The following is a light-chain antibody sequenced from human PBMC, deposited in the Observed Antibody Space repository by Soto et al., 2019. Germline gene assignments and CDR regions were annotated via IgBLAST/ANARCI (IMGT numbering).Light chain of an antibody. CDR2: GAS. CDR3: QQFGSSPGFT. V-gene: IGKV3-20*01. J-gene: IGKJ3*01. Sequence: EIVLRQSPGTLSLSPGERATLSCRASQSINSRYLAWYQQKPGQAPRLLIYGASSRATGIPDRFSGSGSGTDFTLTISRLEPEDFAVYYCQQFGSSPGFTFGPGTIVDIK. CDR1: QSINSRY.